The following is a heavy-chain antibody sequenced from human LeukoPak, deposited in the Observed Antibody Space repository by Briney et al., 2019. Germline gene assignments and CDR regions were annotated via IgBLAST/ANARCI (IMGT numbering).Heavy chain of an antibody. Sequence: SETLSLTCTVSGGCISSYYWSWIRQPPGKGLEWIGYIYYSGSTNYNPSLKSRVTISVDTSKNQFSLKLSSVTAADTAVYYCARTSWESNYVWGSHPFDYWGQGTLVTVSS. CDR3: ARTSWESNYVWGSHPFDY. V-gene: IGHV4-59*01. D-gene: IGHD3-16*01. J-gene: IGHJ4*02. CDR2: IYYSGST. CDR1: GGCISSYY.